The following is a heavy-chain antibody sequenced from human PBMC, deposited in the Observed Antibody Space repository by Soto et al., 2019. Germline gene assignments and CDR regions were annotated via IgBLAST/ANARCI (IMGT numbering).Heavy chain of an antibody. CDR3: AKGESPRGGADPQKISIDY. Sequence: GGSLRLSCAASGFTFSSYGMHWVRQAPGKGLERVAVISYDGSNKYYADSVKGRFTISRDNSKNTLYLQMNSLRAEDTAVYYCAKGESPRGGADPQKISIDYWGQGTLVTVSS. CDR2: ISYDGSNK. V-gene: IGHV3-30*18. J-gene: IGHJ4*02. D-gene: IGHD2-21*01. CDR1: GFTFSSYG.